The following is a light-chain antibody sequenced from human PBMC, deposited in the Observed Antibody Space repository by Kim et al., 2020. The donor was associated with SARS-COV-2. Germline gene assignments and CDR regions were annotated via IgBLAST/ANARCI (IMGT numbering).Light chain of an antibody. Sequence: ETVMTQYPATLSVSPGETATLSCRASQNIRTYLAWYQQKPGQAPRLLIYGASTRATGIPARFSGSGSGTEFTLTISSLQSEDFALYYCQQYNNWPPNTFGQGTKLEI. V-gene: IGKV3-15*01. CDR3: QQYNNWPPNT. J-gene: IGKJ2*01. CDR1: QNIRTY. CDR2: GAS.